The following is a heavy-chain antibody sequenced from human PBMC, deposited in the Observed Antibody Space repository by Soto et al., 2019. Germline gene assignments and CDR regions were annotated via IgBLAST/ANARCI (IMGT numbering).Heavy chain of an antibody. J-gene: IGHJ6*02. CDR1: GGSITNFY. CDR3: TRVYCSTTSCFINRMDC. V-gene: IGHV4-59*01. D-gene: IGHD2-2*01. CDR2: VYYSGST. Sequence: SETLSLTCTISGGSITNFYWSWIRQPPGKGLEWIGYVYYSGSTKYNPSLESRVTISADTSKNQFSLKVTSVTAADTAVYYCTRVYCSTTSCFINRMDCWGQGTMVTVSS.